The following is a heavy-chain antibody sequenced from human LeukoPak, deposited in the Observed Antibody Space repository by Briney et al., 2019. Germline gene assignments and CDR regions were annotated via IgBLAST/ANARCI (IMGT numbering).Heavy chain of an antibody. D-gene: IGHD5-18*01. Sequence: GSLRLSCAASGFTFSDYNMRWIRQPPGKGLEWIGSIYYSGSTYYNPSLKSRVTISVDTSKNQFSLKLSSVTAADTAVYYCARVHSYGYPFDYWGQGTLVTVSS. J-gene: IGHJ4*02. CDR3: ARVHSYGYPFDY. V-gene: IGHV4-38-2*01. CDR2: IYYSGST. CDR1: GFTFSDYN.